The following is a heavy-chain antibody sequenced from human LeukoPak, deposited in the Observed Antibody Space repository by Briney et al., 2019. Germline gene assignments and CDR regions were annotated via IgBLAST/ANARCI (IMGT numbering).Heavy chain of an antibody. J-gene: IGHJ4*02. D-gene: IGHD1-26*01. V-gene: IGHV4-39*01. CDR3: ARHLGPYSASYLDY. CDR1: STSISSSTSY. Sequence: SGTLTPTCTLLSTSISSSTSYWGWIRQSPGKGLEWIGSVNYAVNTYYNPSLKSRVTISADTSKNQFSLKMNFVTAADTALYYCARHLGPYSASYLDYWGQGSLVTVSS. CDR2: VNYAVNT.